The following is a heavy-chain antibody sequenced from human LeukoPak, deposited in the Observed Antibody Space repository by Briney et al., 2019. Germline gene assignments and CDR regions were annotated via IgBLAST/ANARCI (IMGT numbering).Heavy chain of an antibody. V-gene: IGHV1-69*04. CDR3: ARSRIQLWPGFDY. CDR2: IIPILGIA. D-gene: IGHD5-18*01. J-gene: IGHJ4*02. CDR1: GGTFSSYA. Sequence: RASVKVSCKASGGTFSSYAISWVRQAPGQGLEWMGRIIPILGIANYAQKFQGRVTITADKSTSTAYMELSSLRSEDTAVYYCARSRIQLWPGFDYWGQGTLVTVSS.